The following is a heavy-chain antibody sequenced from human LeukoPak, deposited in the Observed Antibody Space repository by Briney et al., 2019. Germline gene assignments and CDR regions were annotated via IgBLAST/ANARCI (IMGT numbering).Heavy chain of an antibody. J-gene: IGHJ4*02. Sequence: SETLSLTCTVSGGSISSYYWSWIRQPPGKGLEWIGYIYYSGSTNYNPSLKSRVTISVDTSKNQFSLKLSSVTAADTAVYYCARQAYSSSWLYYFDYWGQGTLVTVSS. V-gene: IGHV4-59*08. CDR2: IYYSGST. CDR1: GGSISSYY. CDR3: ARQAYSSSWLYYFDY. D-gene: IGHD6-13*01.